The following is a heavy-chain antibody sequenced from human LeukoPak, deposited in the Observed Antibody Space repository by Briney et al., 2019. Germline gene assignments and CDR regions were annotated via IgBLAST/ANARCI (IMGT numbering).Heavy chain of an antibody. V-gene: IGHV4-4*07. Sequence: SETLSLTCAVYGGSFSGYYWSWIRQPAGKGLEWIGRIYTSGSTNYNPSLKSRVTMSVDTSKNQFSLKLSSVTAADTAVYYCARDFGGYDYVWGSYRKGSDYWGQGTLVTVSS. D-gene: IGHD3-16*02. CDR3: ARDFGGYDYVWGSYRKGSDY. CDR2: IYTSGST. CDR1: GGSFSGYY. J-gene: IGHJ4*02.